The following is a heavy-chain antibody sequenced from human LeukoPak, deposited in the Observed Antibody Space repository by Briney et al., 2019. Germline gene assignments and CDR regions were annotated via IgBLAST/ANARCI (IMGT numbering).Heavy chain of an antibody. D-gene: IGHD6-19*01. CDR2: IYYNGNT. J-gene: IGHJ5*02. CDR1: GGSISNYY. Sequence: SETLSLTCTVSGGSISNYYWSWIRQPPGKGLEWIGYIYYNGNTNYNPSLKSRVTISVDTSKNQFSLNLNSVTAADTAVYYCARRGSGKDWFDPWGQGTLDTVSS. V-gene: IGHV4-59*08. CDR3: ARRGSGKDWFDP.